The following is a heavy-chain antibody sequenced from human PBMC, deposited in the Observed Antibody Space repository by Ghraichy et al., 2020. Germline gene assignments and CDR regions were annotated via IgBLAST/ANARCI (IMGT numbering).Heavy chain of an antibody. J-gene: IGHJ4*02. Sequence: GGSLRLSCEASGISLTDAGMSWFRQAPGKGLEWVGRIKSKTDDSTTDYAAPVKGRFTISRDDSKNTLYLQLSSLKTEDSAVYYCATDAAYSFTDWGQGTLVTVSS. CDR3: ATDAAYSFTD. V-gene: IGHV3-15*01. CDR1: GISLTDAG. CDR2: IKSKTDDSTT. D-gene: IGHD5-18*01.